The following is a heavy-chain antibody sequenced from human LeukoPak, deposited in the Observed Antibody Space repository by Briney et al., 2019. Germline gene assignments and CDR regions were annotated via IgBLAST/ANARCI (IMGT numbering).Heavy chain of an antibody. V-gene: IGHV1-69*13. CDR1: GGTFSSYA. CDR3: ARTAQGYSSDPGYYYYYMDV. Sequence: ASVKVSCKASGGTFSSYAISWVRQAPGQGLEWMGGINPIFGTANYAQKFQGRVTITADESTSTAYMELSSLRSEDTAVYYCARTAQGYSSDPGYYYYYMDVWGKGTTVTISS. CDR2: INPIFGTA. D-gene: IGHD6-19*01. J-gene: IGHJ6*03.